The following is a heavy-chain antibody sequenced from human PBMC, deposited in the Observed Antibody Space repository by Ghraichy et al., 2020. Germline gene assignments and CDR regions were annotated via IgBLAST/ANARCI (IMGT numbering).Heavy chain of an antibody. CDR2: INPNSGGT. Sequence: ASVKVSCKASGYTFTGYYMHWVRQAPGQGLEWMGWINPNSGGTNYAQKFQDRVTMTRDTSISTAYMELSRLRSDDTAVYYCALNSGSYYWYFDLWGRGTLVTVSS. CDR3: ALNSGSYYWYFDL. D-gene: IGHD1-26*01. J-gene: IGHJ2*01. V-gene: IGHV1-2*02. CDR1: GYTFTGYY.